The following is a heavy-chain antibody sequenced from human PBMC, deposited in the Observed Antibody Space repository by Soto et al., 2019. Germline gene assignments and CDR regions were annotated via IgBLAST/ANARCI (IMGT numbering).Heavy chain of an antibody. CDR3: ARAYRKSGYSSSWVFDS. CDR2: IYYSGST. Sequence: QVQLQESGPGLVKPSQTLSLICTVSGGSINSGGYYWSWIRQHPGKGLEWIGYIYYSGSTYYNPSLRSRVTISAGASENQFTLKLSSVTAADTAVYFCARAYRKSGYSSSWVFDSWGQGTLVNVSS. CDR1: GGSINSGGYY. J-gene: IGHJ4*02. D-gene: IGHD6-13*01. V-gene: IGHV4-31*03.